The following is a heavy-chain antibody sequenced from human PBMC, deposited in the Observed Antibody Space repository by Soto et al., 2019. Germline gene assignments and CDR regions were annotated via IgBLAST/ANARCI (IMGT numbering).Heavy chain of an antibody. Sequence: ASVKVSCKASGGTFSSYAISWVRQAPGQGLEWMGGIIPIFGTANYAQKFQGRVTITADESTSTAYMELSSLRSEDTAVYYCARASTMVRGVIITDYYYYGMDVWGQGTTVTVSS. V-gene: IGHV1-69*13. CDR1: GGTFSSYA. CDR3: ARASTMVRGVIITDYYYYGMDV. J-gene: IGHJ6*02. D-gene: IGHD3-10*01. CDR2: IIPIFGTA.